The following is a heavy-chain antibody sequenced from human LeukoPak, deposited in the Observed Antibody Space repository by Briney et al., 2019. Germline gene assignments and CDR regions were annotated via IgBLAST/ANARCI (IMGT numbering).Heavy chain of an antibody. D-gene: IGHD3-3*01. Sequence: GASVKVSCKASGYTFTSYGISWVRQAPGQGLEWMGWISAYNGNTNYAQKLQGRLTMTTDTSTSTANMELRSLRSDDTAVYYCARSITIFGVVTPDYYYYMDVWGKGTTVTVSS. CDR1: GYTFTSYG. CDR3: ARSITIFGVVTPDYYYYMDV. J-gene: IGHJ6*03. CDR2: ISAYNGNT. V-gene: IGHV1-18*01.